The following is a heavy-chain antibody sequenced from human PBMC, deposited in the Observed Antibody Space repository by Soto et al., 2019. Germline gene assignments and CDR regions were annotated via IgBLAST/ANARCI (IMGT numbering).Heavy chain of an antibody. J-gene: IGHJ6*02. D-gene: IGHD6-6*01. V-gene: IGHV3-30*18. CDR1: GFTFSSYG. CDR2: ISYDGSNK. CDR3: AKGWSSSSHYYGMDV. Sequence: PGGSLRLSCAASGFTFSSYGMHWVRQAPGKGLEWVAVISYDGSNKYYADSVKGRFTISRDNSKNTLYLQMNSLRAEDTAVYYCAKGWSSSSHYYGMDVWGQGTTVTVSS.